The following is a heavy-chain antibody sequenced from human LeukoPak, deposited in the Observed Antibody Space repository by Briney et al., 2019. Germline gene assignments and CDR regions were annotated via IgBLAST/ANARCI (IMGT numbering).Heavy chain of an antibody. J-gene: IGHJ4*02. CDR3: ARRSGSYYGYYFDY. D-gene: IGHD1-26*01. V-gene: IGHV1-2*02. CDR1: GYTFTGYY. Sequence: ASVKVSCKASGYTFTGYYMHWVRQAPGQGLEWMGWINPNSGGTNYAQKFQGRVTMTRDTSISIAYMELSRLRSDDPAVYYCARRSGSYYGYYFDYWGQGTLVTVSS. CDR2: INPNSGGT.